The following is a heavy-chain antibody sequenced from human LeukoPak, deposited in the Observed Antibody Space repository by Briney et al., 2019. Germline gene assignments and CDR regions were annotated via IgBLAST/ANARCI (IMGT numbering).Heavy chain of an antibody. V-gene: IGHV2-5*02. Sequence: SGPTLVNPTQTLTLICTFSGFSLSTSGVGVGWIRQPPGKALEWLALIYGDDDKRYRPSLQSRLTITKDTSKNQVVLTMTNMDPVDTATYYCAHRVSGTGLFDYWGQGTLVTVSS. J-gene: IGHJ4*02. CDR1: GFSLSTSGVG. CDR2: IYGDDDK. D-gene: IGHD3/OR15-3a*01. CDR3: AHRVSGTGLFDY.